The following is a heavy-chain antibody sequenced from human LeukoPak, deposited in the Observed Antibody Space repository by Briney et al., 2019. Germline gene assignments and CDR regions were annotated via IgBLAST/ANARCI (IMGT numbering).Heavy chain of an antibody. V-gene: IGHV3-48*03. CDR3: ARVLWFGDNYFDY. CDR1: GFTFSSYE. Sequence: GGSLRLSCAASGFTFSSYEMNWVRQAPGKGLEWVSYISSSGSTIYYADSVKGRFAISRDNAKNSLYLQMNSLRAEDTAVYYCARVLWFGDNYFDYWGQGTLVTVSS. J-gene: IGHJ4*02. D-gene: IGHD3-10*01. CDR2: ISSSGSTI.